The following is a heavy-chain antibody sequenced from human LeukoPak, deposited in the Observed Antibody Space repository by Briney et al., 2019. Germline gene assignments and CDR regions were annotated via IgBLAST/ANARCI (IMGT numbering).Heavy chain of an antibody. CDR2: IYYSGST. V-gene: IGHV4-59*11. Sequence: PSETLSLTCTVSGGSISSHYWSWIRQPPGKGLEWIGYIYYSGSTNYNPSLKSRVTISVDTSENQFSLKLSSVTAADTAVYYCARVGRYRFDYWGQGTLVTVSS. CDR3: ARVGRYRFDY. CDR1: GGSISSHY. D-gene: IGHD2-15*01. J-gene: IGHJ4*02.